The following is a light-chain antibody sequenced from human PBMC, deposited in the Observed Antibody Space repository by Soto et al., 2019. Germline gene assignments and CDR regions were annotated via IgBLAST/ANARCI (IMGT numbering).Light chain of an antibody. CDR2: GVS. Sequence: EIVMTQSPATLSVSPGERATLSCRASQSVSSNLAWYQQKPGQAPRLIISGVSTRATGVPARFSGSGSGTEFTLTINSLQSEDFAVYYCHQYHYWWTFGQGTKVDIK. CDR3: HQYHYWWT. CDR1: QSVSSN. V-gene: IGKV3-15*01. J-gene: IGKJ1*01.